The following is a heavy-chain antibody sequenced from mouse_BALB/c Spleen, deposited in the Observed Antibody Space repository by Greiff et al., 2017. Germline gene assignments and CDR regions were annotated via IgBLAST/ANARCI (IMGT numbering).Heavy chain of an antibody. Sequence: VMLVESGPGLVAPSQSLSITCTVSGFSLTSYGVHWVRQPPGKGLEWLGVIWAGGSTNYNSALMSRLSISKDNSKSQVFLKMNSLQTDDTAMYYCARDFTTEAWFAYWGQGTLVTVSA. CDR1: GFSLTSYG. CDR2: IWAGGST. V-gene: IGHV2-9*02. D-gene: IGHD1-1*01. CDR3: ARDFTTEAWFAY. J-gene: IGHJ3*01.